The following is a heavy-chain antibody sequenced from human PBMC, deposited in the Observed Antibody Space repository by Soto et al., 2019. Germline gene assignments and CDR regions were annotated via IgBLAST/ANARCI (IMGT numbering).Heavy chain of an antibody. CDR2: IYDGGRT. CDR3: ARGPSGDKVDS. CDR1: GGSISTVDYW. J-gene: IGHJ4*02. V-gene: IGHV4-30-4*01. D-gene: IGHD7-27*01. Sequence: QVQLQESGPGLVKPSQTLSLTCTVSGGSISTVDYWWSWIHQSPDMGLEWIGHIYDGGRTYNNPSLESRVTMSVETSKSQLSLTLSSVSAADTAVYYCARGPSGDKVDSWGQGTLVTVSS.